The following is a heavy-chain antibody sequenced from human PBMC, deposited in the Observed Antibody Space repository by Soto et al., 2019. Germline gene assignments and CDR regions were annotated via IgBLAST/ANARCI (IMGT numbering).Heavy chain of an antibody. J-gene: IGHJ6*02. Sequence: QVQLVQSGAEMQQPGASVRVSCKASGGTFSKYAFSWVRQAPGQGLEWLGGTIPMFGTPNYAQKFQGRVDISADESTATVYMELSGLRSEDTAVYFCARPLRDRNYYYGMAVWGQGTTVTVSS. CDR1: GGTFSKYA. D-gene: IGHD3-22*01. CDR3: ARPLRDRNYYYGMAV. CDR2: TIPMFGTP. V-gene: IGHV1-69*01.